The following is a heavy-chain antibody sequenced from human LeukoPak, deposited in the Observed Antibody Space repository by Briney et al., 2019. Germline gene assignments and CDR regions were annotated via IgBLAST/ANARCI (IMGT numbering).Heavy chain of an antibody. CDR3: ASIYSSSWYWDHSYYMDV. V-gene: IGHV5-51*01. J-gene: IGHJ6*03. CDR2: IYPGDSDT. CDR1: GYSFTSYW. Sequence: GESLKISCKGSGYSFTSYWIGWVRQMPGKGLEWMGIIYPGDSDTRYSPSFQGQVTISADKSISTAYLQWSSLKASDTAMYYCASIYSSSWYWDHSYYMDVWGKGTTVTVSS. D-gene: IGHD6-13*01.